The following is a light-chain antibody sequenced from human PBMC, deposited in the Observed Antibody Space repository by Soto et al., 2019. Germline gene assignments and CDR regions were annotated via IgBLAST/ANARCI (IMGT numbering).Light chain of an antibody. CDR1: QTVSTNY. J-gene: IGKJ4*01. CDR2: AAS. V-gene: IGKV3-20*01. Sequence: EIVLTQSPGTLSLSPGERATLSCRASQTVSTNYLAWHQQKPGQSPRLVIYAASSRATGIPDRFSGSGSGTDFTLTISSLQSEDFAVYFCQQYYNWAPLTFGGGTKVEIK. CDR3: QQYYNWAPLT.